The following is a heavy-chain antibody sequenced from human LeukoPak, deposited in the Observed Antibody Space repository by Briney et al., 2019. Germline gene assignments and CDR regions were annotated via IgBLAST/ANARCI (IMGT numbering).Heavy chain of an antibody. J-gene: IGHJ5*02. D-gene: IGHD3-10*01. CDR3: APGTGWFDP. Sequence: ASVKVSCKASGYTFTGYYMHWVRQAPGQGLEWMGWINPNSGGTNHAQSFQGRVTMTRDTSISTASMELSRLRSDDTAVYCCAPGTGWFDPWGQGTLVTVSS. V-gene: IGHV1-2*02. CDR2: INPNSGGT. CDR1: GYTFTGYY.